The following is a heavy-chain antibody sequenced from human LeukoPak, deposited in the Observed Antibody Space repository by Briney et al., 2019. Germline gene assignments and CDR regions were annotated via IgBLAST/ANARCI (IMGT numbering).Heavy chain of an antibody. D-gene: IGHD3-10*01. V-gene: IGHV4-30-4*01. CDR2: IYYSGST. CDR1: GGSISSGDYY. Sequence: PSQTLSLTCTVSGGSISSGDYYWSWIRQPPGKGLEWIGYIYYSGSTYYNPSLKSRVTISVDTSKNQFSLKLSSVTAADTAVYYCARMSHYGSGSYPFPFDYWGQGTLVTVSS. J-gene: IGHJ4*02. CDR3: ARMSHYGSGSYPFPFDY.